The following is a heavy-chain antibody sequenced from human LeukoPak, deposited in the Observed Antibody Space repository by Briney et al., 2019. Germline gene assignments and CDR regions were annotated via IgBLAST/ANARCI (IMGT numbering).Heavy chain of an antibody. J-gene: IGHJ5*02. CDR2: ISSSGSTI. Sequence: GGSLRLSCAASGFSFGNHAMSWVRQAPGKGLEWVSYISSSGSTIYYADSVKGRFTISRDNSKNTLYLQMNSLRAEDTAVYYCAKEYYDSSGKNRGTWFDPWGQGTLVTVSS. CDR3: AKEYYDSSGKNRGTWFDP. D-gene: IGHD3-22*01. CDR1: GFSFGNHA. V-gene: IGHV3-23*01.